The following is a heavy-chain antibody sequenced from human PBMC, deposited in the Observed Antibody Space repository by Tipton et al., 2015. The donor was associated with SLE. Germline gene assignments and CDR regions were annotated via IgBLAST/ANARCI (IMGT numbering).Heavy chain of an antibody. J-gene: IGHJ3*02. CDR1: GDSISSNISY. D-gene: IGHD1-7*01. Sequence: GLVKPSETLSLTCTVSGDSISSNISYWGWIRQSPGRGLEWIGSIYFMGNTYYNPSLKSRVTISMDTSKNAFFLNLNSVAAADTAVYYCARGGTTLFDAFDIWGRGTMVTVSS. V-gene: IGHV4-39*02. CDR2: IYFMGNT. CDR3: ARGGTTLFDAFDI.